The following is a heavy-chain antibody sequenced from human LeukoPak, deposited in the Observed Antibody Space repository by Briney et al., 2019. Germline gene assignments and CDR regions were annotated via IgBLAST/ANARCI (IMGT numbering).Heavy chain of an antibody. V-gene: IGHV1-2*02. J-gene: IGHJ4*02. CDR2: INPNSGGT. CDR1: ANTFTDYY. CDR3: FDYSSSNGGY. Sequence: ASVKVSCKASANTFTDYYMHWVRQAPGQGLEWMGWINPNSGGTNYAQKFQGRVTMTRDTSISTAYMELSRLTSDDTAVYYCFDYSSSNGGYWGQGTLVTVSS. D-gene: IGHD6-19*01.